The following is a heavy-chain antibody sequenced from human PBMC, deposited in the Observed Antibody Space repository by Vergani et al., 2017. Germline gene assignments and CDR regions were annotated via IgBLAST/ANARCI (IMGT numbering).Heavy chain of an antibody. Sequence: QVQLQQWGAGLLKPSETLSLTCAVYGGSFSGYYWSWIRQPAGKGLEWIGRVYTSGMTNYNPSLKSRVTILVDRSKSQLSLKLSSVTAADTAVYYCARGNVGATTHWFDPWGQGTLVTVSS. V-gene: IGHV4-59*10. CDR2: VYTSGMT. CDR1: GGSFSGYY. J-gene: IGHJ5*02. CDR3: ARGNVGATTHWFDP. D-gene: IGHD1-26*01.